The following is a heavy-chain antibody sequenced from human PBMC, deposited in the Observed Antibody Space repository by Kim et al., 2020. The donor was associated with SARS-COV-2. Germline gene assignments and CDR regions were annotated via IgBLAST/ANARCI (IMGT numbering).Heavy chain of an antibody. Sequence: SETLSLTCTVSGGSISSSSYYWGWIRQPPGKGLEWIGSIYYSGSTYYNPSLKSRVTISVDTSKNQFSLKLSSVTAADTAVYYCARLAPFNYEGPDYYYYYYMDVWGKGTTVTVSS. CDR1: GGSISSSSYY. D-gene: IGHD3-3*01. CDR3: ARLAPFNYEGPDYYYYYYMDV. J-gene: IGHJ6*03. CDR2: IYYSGST. V-gene: IGHV4-39*01.